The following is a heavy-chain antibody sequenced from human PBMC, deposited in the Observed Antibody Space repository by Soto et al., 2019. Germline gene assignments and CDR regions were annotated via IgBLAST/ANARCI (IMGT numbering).Heavy chain of an antibody. Sequence: QVQLVQSGAEVKKPGASVKVSCKASGYTFTSYYMHWVRQAPGQGLEWMGIINPSGGSTSYAQKFQGRVTMTRDTSTSTVYMELSSLRSEDTAVYYCARATMIVVASDAFDIWGQGTMVTVSS. J-gene: IGHJ3*02. D-gene: IGHD3-22*01. CDR1: GYTFTSYY. CDR2: INPSGGST. V-gene: IGHV1-46*01. CDR3: ARATMIVVASDAFDI.